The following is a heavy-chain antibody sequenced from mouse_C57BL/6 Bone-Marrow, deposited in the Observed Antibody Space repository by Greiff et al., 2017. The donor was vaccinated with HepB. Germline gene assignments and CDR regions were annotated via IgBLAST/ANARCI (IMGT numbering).Heavy chain of an antibody. D-gene: IGHD1-1*01. CDR3: ARLYLAWFAY. J-gene: IGHJ3*01. CDR2: ISSGSSTI. V-gene: IGHV5-17*01. CDR1: GFTFSDYG. Sequence: EVKLMESGGGLVKPGGSLKLSCAASGFTFSDYGMHWVRQAPEKGLEWVAYISSGSSTIYYADTVKGRFTISRDNAKNTLFLQMTSLRSEDTAMYYCARLYLAWFAYWDQGTLVTVSA.